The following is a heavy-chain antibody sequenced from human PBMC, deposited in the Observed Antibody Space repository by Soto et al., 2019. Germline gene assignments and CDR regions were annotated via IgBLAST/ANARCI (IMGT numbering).Heavy chain of an antibody. CDR3: AKDRDIAYHLEGGFYYSGMDV. CDR1: EFTCSSYS. CDR2: FRTSGDGGTT. J-gene: IGHJ6*02. V-gene: IGHV3-23*01. D-gene: IGHD5-12*01. Sequence: GGSMRVSCAAAEFTCSSYSMSWVLQATGKGLEWVSGFRTSGDGGTTYYADSVKGRFTISRDNSKNTLFLQMNSLRAEDTARYYCAKDRDIAYHLEGGFYYSGMDVWGQGTTVTVSS.